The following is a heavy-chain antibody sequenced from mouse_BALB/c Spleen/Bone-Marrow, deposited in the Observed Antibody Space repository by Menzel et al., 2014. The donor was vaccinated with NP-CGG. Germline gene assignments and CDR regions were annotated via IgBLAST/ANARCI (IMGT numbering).Heavy chain of an antibody. Sequence: LQQSGTVLARPGASVKMSCKASGYSFTSYWMHWVKQRPGQGLEWIGAIYPGNSDTSYNQKFKGKAKLTAVTSASTAYMELSSLTNEDSAVYYCTRGEYGPLGGFDYWGQGTTLTVSS. CDR1: GYSFTSYW. CDR2: IYPGNSDT. D-gene: IGHD2-10*02. V-gene: IGHV1-5*01. J-gene: IGHJ2*01. CDR3: TRGEYGPLGGFDY.